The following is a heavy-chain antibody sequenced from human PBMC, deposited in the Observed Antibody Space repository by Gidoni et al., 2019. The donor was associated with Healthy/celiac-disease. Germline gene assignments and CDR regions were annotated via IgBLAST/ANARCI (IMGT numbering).Heavy chain of an antibody. CDR3: AKDLLPDYGGNYYYYGMDV. CDR2: ISWNSGSI. V-gene: IGHV3-9*01. Sequence: EVQLVESGGGLVQPGRSLRLSCAASGFTFDDYAMHWVRQAPGKGLEWVSGISWNSGSIGYADSVKGRFTISRDNAKNSLYLQMNSLRAEDTALYYCAKDLLPDYGGNYYYYGMDVWGQGTTVTVSS. CDR1: GFTFDDYA. D-gene: IGHD4-17*01. J-gene: IGHJ6*02.